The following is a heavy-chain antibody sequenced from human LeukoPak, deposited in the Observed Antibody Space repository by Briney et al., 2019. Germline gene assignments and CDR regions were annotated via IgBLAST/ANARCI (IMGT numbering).Heavy chain of an antibody. Sequence: PSETLSLTCTVSGGSISSGNYYWGWIRQPPGKGLEWIGSTYYSGTTYYNPSLKSRVTISVDTSKNQFSLRLSSVTAADTAVYYCARLLYSSGWYSAFDIWGQGTMVTVSS. J-gene: IGHJ3*02. D-gene: IGHD6-19*01. CDR3: ARLLYSSGWYSAFDI. CDR1: GGSISSGNYY. CDR2: TYYSGTT. V-gene: IGHV4-39*01.